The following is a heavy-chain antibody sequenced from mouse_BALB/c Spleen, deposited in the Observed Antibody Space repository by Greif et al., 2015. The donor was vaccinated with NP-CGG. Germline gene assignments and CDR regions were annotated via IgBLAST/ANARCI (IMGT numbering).Heavy chain of an antibody. Sequence: EVKLMESGGGLVQPGGSLKLSCAASGFTFSSYGMSWVRQTPDKRLELVATINSNGGSTYYPDSVKGRFTISRDNAKNTLYLQMSSLKSEDTAMYYCARGITTVFDYWGQGTTLTVSS. D-gene: IGHD1-1*01. V-gene: IGHV5-6-3*01. CDR2: INSNGGST. CDR3: ARGITTVFDY. CDR1: GFTFSSYG. J-gene: IGHJ2*01.